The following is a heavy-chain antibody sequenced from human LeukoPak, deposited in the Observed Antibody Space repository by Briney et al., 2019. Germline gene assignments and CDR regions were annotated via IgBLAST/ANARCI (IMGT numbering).Heavy chain of an antibody. CDR1: GFTVSSTY. J-gene: IGHJ6*03. CDR3: ASRLDDFWSGYPYYMDV. Sequence: GGALRLSCAASGFTVSSTYMSWGRQAPGKGLEWVSVIYSAGSTYYADSVTGRVSISRDNSKNRLYLQMNSLRAEDTAVCYCASRLDDFWSGYPYYMDVWGKGTTVTVSS. V-gene: IGHV3-53*01. CDR2: IYSAGST. D-gene: IGHD3-3*01.